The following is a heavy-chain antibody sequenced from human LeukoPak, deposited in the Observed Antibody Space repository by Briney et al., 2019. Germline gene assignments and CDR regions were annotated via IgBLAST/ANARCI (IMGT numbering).Heavy chain of an antibody. CDR2: MNPNSGNT. D-gene: IGHD6-19*01. J-gene: IGHJ3*02. V-gene: IGHV1-8*01. CDR1: GYTFTSYD. CDR3: ASEGYSSGWYTQTDAFDI. Sequence: ASVXVSCKASGYTFTSYDINWVRQATGQGLEWMGWMNPNSGNTGYAQKFQGRVTMTRNTSISTAYMELSSLRSEDTAVYYCASEGYSSGWYTQTDAFDIWGQETMVTVSS.